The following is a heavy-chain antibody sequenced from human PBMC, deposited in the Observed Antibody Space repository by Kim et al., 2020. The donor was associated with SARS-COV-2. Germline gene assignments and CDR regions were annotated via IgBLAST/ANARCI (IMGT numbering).Heavy chain of an antibody. CDR3: ARSVVVPAAAALGNYYYGMDV. V-gene: IGHV1-69*13. Sequence: SVKVSCKASGGTFSSYAISWVRQAPGQGLEWMGGIIPIFGTANYAQKFQGRVTITADESTSTAYMELSSLRSEDTAAYYCARSVVVPAAAALGNYYYGMDVWGQGTTVTVSS. CDR2: IIPIFGTA. CDR1: GGTFSSYA. D-gene: IGHD2-2*01. J-gene: IGHJ6*02.